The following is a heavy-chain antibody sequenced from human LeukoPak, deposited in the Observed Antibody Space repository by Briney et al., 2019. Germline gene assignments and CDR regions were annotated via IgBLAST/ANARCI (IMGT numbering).Heavy chain of an antibody. V-gene: IGHV4-39*07. CDR3: ARDKVVAAADYYYYYGMDV. J-gene: IGHJ6*02. D-gene: IGHD6-13*01. CDR1: GGSISSTSYY. CDR2: IYNTGST. Sequence: SETLSLTCTVSGGSISSTSYYWGWIRQPSGKGLEWIGSIYNTGSTYHNPSLKSRVTTSVDTSKNQFSLKLSSVTAADTAVYYCARDKVVAAADYYYYYGMDVWGQGTTVTVSS.